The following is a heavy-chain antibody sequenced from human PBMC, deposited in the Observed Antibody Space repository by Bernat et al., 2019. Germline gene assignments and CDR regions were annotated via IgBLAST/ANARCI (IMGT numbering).Heavy chain of an antibody. CDR3: ARDGVYDSSGSRIDDAFDI. Sequence: EVQLLESGGGLVQPGGSLRLSCAASGFTFSSYAMSWVRQAPGKGLEWVSAISGSGGSTYYADSVKGRFTISRDNSKNTLYLQMNSLRAEDTAVYYCARDGVYDSSGSRIDDAFDIWGQGTMVTVSS. V-gene: IGHV3-23*01. J-gene: IGHJ3*02. D-gene: IGHD3-22*01. CDR2: ISGSGGST. CDR1: GFTFSSYA.